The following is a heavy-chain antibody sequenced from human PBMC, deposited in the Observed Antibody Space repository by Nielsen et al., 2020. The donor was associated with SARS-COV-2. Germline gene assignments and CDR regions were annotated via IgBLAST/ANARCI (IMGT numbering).Heavy chain of an antibody. V-gene: IGHV3-48*02. CDR2: ISSSGSTI. CDR3: ARGNAYDILTGYPPDAFDI. J-gene: IGHJ3*02. D-gene: IGHD3-9*01. Sequence: VRQMPGKGLEWVSYISSSGSTIYYADSVKGRFTISRDNAKNSLYLQMNSLRDEDTAVYYCARGNAYDILTGYPPDAFDIWGQGTMVTVSS.